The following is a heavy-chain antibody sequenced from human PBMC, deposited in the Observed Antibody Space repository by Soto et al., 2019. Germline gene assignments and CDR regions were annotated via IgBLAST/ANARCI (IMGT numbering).Heavy chain of an antibody. V-gene: IGHV4-59*01. CDR2: IYYSGST. J-gene: IGHJ4*02. CDR1: GGSLSSYC. D-gene: IGHD3-3*01. CDR3: AREVYDFWSGYYRYLFDY. Sequence: SRTCPFSGGSLSSYCWSWIRPHQGKGLEWIGYIYYSGSTNYNPSLKSRVTMSVDTSKNQFSLKLSSVTAADTAVYYCAREVYDFWSGYYRYLFDYWGQGTLVTVSS.